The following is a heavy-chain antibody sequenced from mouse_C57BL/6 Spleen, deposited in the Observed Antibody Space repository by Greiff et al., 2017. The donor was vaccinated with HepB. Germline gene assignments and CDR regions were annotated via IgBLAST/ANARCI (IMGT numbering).Heavy chain of an antibody. Sequence: VQLKESGPVLVKPGASVKMSCKASGYTFTDYYMNWVKQSHGKSLEWIGVINPYNGGTSYNQKFKGKATLTVDKSSSTAYMELNSLTSEDSAVYYCARSGGSSPFDYWGQGTTLTVSS. CDR3: ARSGGSSPFDY. D-gene: IGHD1-1*01. J-gene: IGHJ2*01. CDR2: INPYNGGT. CDR1: GYTFTDYY. V-gene: IGHV1-19*01.